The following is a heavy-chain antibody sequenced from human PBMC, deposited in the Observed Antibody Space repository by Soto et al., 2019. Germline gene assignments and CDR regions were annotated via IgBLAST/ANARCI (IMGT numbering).Heavy chain of an antibody. CDR1: GFTSSSYA. J-gene: IGHJ3*02. V-gene: IGHV3-23*01. CDR2: ISGSGGST. D-gene: IGHD3-22*01. Sequence: PVGSLRLSCAASGFTSSSYAMSWVRQAPGKGLEWVSGISGSGGSTYYADSVKGRFTISRDNSKNTLYLQMNSLRAEDTAVYYCAKDRTITLIVVPHAFDIWGQGTMVTVSS. CDR3: AKDRTITLIVVPHAFDI.